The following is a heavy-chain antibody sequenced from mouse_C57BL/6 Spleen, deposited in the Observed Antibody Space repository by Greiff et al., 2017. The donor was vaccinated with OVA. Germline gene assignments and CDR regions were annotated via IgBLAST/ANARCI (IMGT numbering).Heavy chain of an antibody. CDR2: ISNGGGST. Sequence: DVQLVESGGGLVQPGGSLKLSCAASGFTFSDYYMYWVRQTPEKRLEWVAYISNGGGSTYYPDTVKGRFTISRDNAKNTLYLQMSRLKSEDTAMYYCARGYGNPFAYWGQGTLVTVSA. V-gene: IGHV5-12*01. CDR3: ARGYGNPFAY. J-gene: IGHJ3*01. CDR1: GFTFSDYY. D-gene: IGHD2-1*01.